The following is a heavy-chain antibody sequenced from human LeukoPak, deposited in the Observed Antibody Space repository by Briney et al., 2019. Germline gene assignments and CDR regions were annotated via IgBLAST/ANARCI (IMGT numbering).Heavy chain of an antibody. CDR2: IYTSGST. D-gene: IGHD3-9*01. J-gene: IGHJ5*02. V-gene: IGHV4-4*07. CDR1: GVSISSYY. CDR3: ARDFTGRYFDCRYLPNWFDP. Sequence: SETLSLTCTVSGVSISSYYWSWIRQPAGKGLEWIGRIYTSGSTNYHPSLKSRVTMSVDTSKNQFSLKLSSVTAADTAVYYCARDFTGRYFDCRYLPNWFDPWGQGTLVTVSS.